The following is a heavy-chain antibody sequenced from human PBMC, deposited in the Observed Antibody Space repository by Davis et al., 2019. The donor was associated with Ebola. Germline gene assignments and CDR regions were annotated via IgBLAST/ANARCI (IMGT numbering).Heavy chain of an antibody. V-gene: IGHV1-69*06. CDR1: SGTFSSYA. CDR2: IIPIFGTA. Sequence: SVQVSCKASSGTFSSYAISWVRQAPGQGLEWMGAIIPIFGTANYAQKFQGRVTITADKSTSTAYMELSSLRSEDTAVYYCASPVEYCSGGSCYSYYYYGMDVWGQGTTVTVSS. J-gene: IGHJ6*02. CDR3: ASPVEYCSGGSCYSYYYYGMDV. D-gene: IGHD2-15*01.